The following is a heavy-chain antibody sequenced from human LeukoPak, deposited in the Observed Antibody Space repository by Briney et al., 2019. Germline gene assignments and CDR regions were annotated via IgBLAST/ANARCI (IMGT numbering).Heavy chain of an antibody. CDR2: ISASNGNT. CDR3: AREEHNWFDP. Sequence: SVNVSHDSSRYTLPLYCISGVPQAPPQGLEWMGWISASNGNTNYAQKLQGRVTMTTETSRSTAYMELRSLRSDDAAVYYCAREEHNWFDPWGQGTLVTVSS. J-gene: IGHJ5*02. V-gene: IGHV1-18*01. D-gene: IGHD1-1*01. CDR1: RYTLPLYC.